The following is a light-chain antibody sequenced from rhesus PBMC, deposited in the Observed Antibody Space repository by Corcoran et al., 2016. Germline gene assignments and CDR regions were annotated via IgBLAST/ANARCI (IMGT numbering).Light chain of an antibody. J-gene: IGKJ2*01. V-gene: IGKV4-1*01. CDR2: WAY. CDR3: QQYYTTPYS. Sequence: DIVMTQSPDSLAVSLGERVTINCKSSQSLLYSSNNKNYLAWYQQKPGQAPKLLLYWAYTRESGVPNLFRGSGSGTDFTLTISGLQAEDVAVYYCQQYYTTPYSFGQGTKVEIK. CDR1: QSLLYSSNNKNY.